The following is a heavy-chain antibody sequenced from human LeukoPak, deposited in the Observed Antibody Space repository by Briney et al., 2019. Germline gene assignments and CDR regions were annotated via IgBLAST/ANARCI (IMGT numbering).Heavy chain of an antibody. D-gene: IGHD3-22*01. J-gene: IGHJ4*02. CDR2: INSDGSST. CDR3: ARDPAYYDSSGLTDY. CDR1: GFTFSSYW. V-gene: IGHV3-74*01. Sequence: GGSLRLSCAASGFTFSSYWMHWVRQPPAKGLVWVSHINSDGSSTSYADSVKGRFTISRDNAKNTLYLQMNSLRAEDTAVYYCARDPAYYDSSGLTDYWGQGTLVTVSS.